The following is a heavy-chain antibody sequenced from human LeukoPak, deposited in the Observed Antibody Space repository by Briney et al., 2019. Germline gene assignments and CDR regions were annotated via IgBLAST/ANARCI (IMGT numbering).Heavy chain of an antibody. CDR2: INWNGGST. CDR3: ARDRGGEWQLADY. CDR1: GFTFDDYG. J-gene: IGHJ4*02. V-gene: IGHV3-20*04. D-gene: IGHD6-13*01. Sequence: GGSLRLSCAASGFTFDDYGMSWVRQAPGKGLEWVSGINWNGGSTGYADSVKGRFTISRGNAENSLYLQMNSLRAEDTALYYCARDRGGEWQLADYWGQGTLVTVSS.